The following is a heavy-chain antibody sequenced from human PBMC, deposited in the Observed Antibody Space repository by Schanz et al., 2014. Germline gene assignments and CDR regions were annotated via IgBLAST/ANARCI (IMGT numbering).Heavy chain of an antibody. J-gene: IGHJ4*02. Sequence: EVQLVESGGGLVKPGGSLRLSCAASGFTFSKYCMSWVRQAPGKGLEWVANIKQDGSEKYYVDAVKGRFTISRDNAKNSMYLHMKSLRGEDTAVYYCARDNYYGSGSCAYWGQGTLVTVSS. V-gene: IGHV3-7*04. CDR2: IKQDGSEK. D-gene: IGHD3-10*01. CDR3: ARDNYYGSGSCAY. CDR1: GFTFSKYC.